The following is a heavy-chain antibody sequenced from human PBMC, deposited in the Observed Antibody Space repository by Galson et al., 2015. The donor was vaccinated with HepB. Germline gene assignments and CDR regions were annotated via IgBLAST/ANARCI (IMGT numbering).Heavy chain of an antibody. CDR3: ARGALVVIMPHYLDY. D-gene: IGHD3-22*01. CDR1: GSTFDSYG. V-gene: IGHV1-18*01. J-gene: IGHJ4*02. Sequence: SVTVSCKASGSTFDSYGLSWVRQAPGQGLEWMGWINTYNGQTNYAQKMQGRVTMTADTSTGTGYLELRTLRSDDTAVYYCARGALVVIMPHYLDYWGQGTPVTVSS. CDR2: INTYNGQT.